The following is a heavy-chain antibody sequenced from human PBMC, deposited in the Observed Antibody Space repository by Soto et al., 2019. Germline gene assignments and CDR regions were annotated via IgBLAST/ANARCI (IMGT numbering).Heavy chain of an antibody. Sequence: QITLKESGPTLVKPTQTLTLTCTFSGFSLSTSGVGVGWIRQPPGKALEWLALIYWDDDKRYSPSLKSRLTITQDTSKNQVVLTMTNMDPVDTATYYCAHRGVSIRAFDYWGQGTLVTVSS. CDR2: IYWDDDK. CDR1: GFSLSTSGVG. V-gene: IGHV2-5*02. D-gene: IGHD3-10*01. J-gene: IGHJ4*02. CDR3: AHRGVSIRAFDY.